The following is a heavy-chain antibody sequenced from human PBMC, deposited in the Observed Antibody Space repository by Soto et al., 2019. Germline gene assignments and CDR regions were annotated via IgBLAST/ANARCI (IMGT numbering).Heavy chain of an antibody. V-gene: IGHV1-18*01. D-gene: IGHD3-22*01. J-gene: IGHJ4*01. CDR1: GYTFTSYG. CDR3: AIDPWGTMIVVEPPSFDY. CDR2: ISAYNGNT. Sequence: QVQLVQSGAEVKKPGASVKVSCKASGYTFTSYGISWVRQAPGQGLEWMGWISAYNGNTNYAQKLQGRGTMTTDRSTSTADLELRSLRSEDTAVYYSAIDPWGTMIVVEPPSFDYWGHGTLVTFSS.